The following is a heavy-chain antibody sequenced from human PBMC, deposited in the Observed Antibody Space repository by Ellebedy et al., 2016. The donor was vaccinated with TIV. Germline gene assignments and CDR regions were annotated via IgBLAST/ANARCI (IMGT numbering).Heavy chain of an antibody. V-gene: IGHV3-30*03. CDR2: ISYDGSHK. CDR3: ARDSGSYPFDY. CDR1: GFTFSSYA. D-gene: IGHD1-26*01. J-gene: IGHJ4*02. Sequence: GESLKISXAASGFTFSSYAMHWVRQAPGKGLEWVGVISYDGSHKYSADSVKGRFTISRDNTKNTLYLQLSSLRAEDTAVYYCARDSGSYPFDYWGQGTLVTVSS.